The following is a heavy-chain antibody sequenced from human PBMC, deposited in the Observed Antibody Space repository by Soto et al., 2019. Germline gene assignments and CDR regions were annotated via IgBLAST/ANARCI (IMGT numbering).Heavy chain of an antibody. D-gene: IGHD1-26*01. CDR3: VKDNLQSGSYENWYFDL. Sequence: QVQLVESGGGVVQPGRSLRLSCVGSGFTFSSYGMHWVRQAPGKGLEWLAVISFDGNYKYHADSVKGRFTISRDNSNNTLFLEMSSLRPEDTAVYYCVKDNLQSGSYENWYFDLWGRGTLVTVSS. CDR1: GFTFSSYG. V-gene: IGHV3-30*18. CDR2: ISFDGNYK. J-gene: IGHJ2*01.